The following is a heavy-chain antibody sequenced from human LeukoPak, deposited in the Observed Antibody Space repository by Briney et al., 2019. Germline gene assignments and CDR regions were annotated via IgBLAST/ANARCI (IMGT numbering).Heavy chain of an antibody. J-gene: IGHJ4*02. CDR1: GFTFSRYS. D-gene: IGHD3-22*01. CDR3: AREGAYYYDSSGYHY. V-gene: IGHV3-21*01. Sequence: PGGSLRLSCAASGFTFSRYSMNWVRQAPGKGLEWVSSISSSSSYIYYADSVKGRFTISRDNAKNSLYLQMNSLRAEDTAVYYCAREGAYYYDSSGYHYWGQGTLVTVSS. CDR2: ISSSSSYI.